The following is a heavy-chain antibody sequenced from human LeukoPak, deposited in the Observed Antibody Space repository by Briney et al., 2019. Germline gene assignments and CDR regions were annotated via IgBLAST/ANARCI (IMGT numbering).Heavy chain of an antibody. CDR2: INPNTGGT. V-gene: IGHV1-2*02. D-gene: IGHD1-1*01. CDR3: ASYPRYTSSPPFDY. J-gene: IGHJ4*02. Sequence: ASVKVSCRASGYTFTGQYIHWVRQAPGQGPEWMGWINPNTGGTNYAQKFQGMVTMTRDTAISTAYMELNRLTSDDTAVYFCASYPRYTSSPPFDYWGQGTLVTVSS. CDR1: GYTFTGQY.